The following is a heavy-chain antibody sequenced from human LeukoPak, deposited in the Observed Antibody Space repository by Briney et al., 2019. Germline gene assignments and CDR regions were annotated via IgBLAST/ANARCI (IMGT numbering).Heavy chain of an antibody. CDR1: GFTFSSYA. CDR3: AKDSYPSLYYFDY. J-gene: IGHJ4*02. Sequence: SGGSLRLSCAASGFTFSSYAMHWVRQAPGKGLEWVSGISWNSGSIGYADSVKGRFTISRDNAKNSLYLQMNSLRAEDTALYYCAKDSYPSLYYFDYWGQGTLVTVSS. CDR2: ISWNSGSI. D-gene: IGHD2-2*01. V-gene: IGHV3-9*01.